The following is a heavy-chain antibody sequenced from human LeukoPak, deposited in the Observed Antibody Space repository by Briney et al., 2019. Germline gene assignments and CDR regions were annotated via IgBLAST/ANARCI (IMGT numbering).Heavy chain of an antibody. V-gene: IGHV3-7*05. CDR2: IKSDGSEK. CDR3: GRLTTAYDTVDP. D-gene: IGHD3-16*01. CDR1: GFSFGGYW. Sequence: PGGSLRLSCAASGFSFGGYWLSWVRQAPGEGLECVASIKSDGSEKYYADSVKGRFTISRDNAKNSLYLQMNSLRAEDTAVYYCGRLTTAYDTVDPWGQGTLVTVSS. J-gene: IGHJ5*02.